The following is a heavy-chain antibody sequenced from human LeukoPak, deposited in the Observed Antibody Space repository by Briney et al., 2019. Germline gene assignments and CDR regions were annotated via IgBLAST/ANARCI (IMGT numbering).Heavy chain of an antibody. CDR1: DGSFSGYS. V-gene: IGHV4-34*01. D-gene: IGHD4-11*01. CDR2: INHSGST. Sequence: SETLSLTCAVYDGSFSGYSWSWIRQPPGKGLEWIGEINHSGSTNYNPSLKSRLTISLDTSKNQFSLRLSSVTAADTAVYYCARDRPVTGANWFDPWGQGAVVTVSS. J-gene: IGHJ5*02. CDR3: ARDRPVTGANWFDP.